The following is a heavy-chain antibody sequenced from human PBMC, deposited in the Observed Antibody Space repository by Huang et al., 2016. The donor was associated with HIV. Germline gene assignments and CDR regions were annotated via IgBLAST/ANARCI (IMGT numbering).Heavy chain of an antibody. CDR1: GFILSNYG. V-gene: IGHV3-33*04. CDR3: ARGDYYDSSGYHPGHFDY. D-gene: IGHD3-22*01. CDR2: KSNDGMKK. J-gene: IGHJ4*02. Sequence: VQLIESGGGVVQPGKSLRLSCATSGFILSNYGMHWVRQAPGKGLTWVAFKSNDGMKKNYADSVRGRFTVGRDNANNTLFLQMSSLRVDDTAVYYCARGDYYDSSGYHPGHFDYWGQGILVTVSS.